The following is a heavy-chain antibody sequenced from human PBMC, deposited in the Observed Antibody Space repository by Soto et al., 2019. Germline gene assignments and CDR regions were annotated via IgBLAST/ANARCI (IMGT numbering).Heavy chain of an antibody. J-gene: IGHJ4*02. V-gene: IGHV3-7*01. CDR3: ARDRGSSSWWSDFDY. D-gene: IGHD6-13*01. CDR2: IKQDGSEK. CDR1: GFTFSSYW. Sequence: EVQLVESGGGLVQPGGSLRLSCAASGFTFSSYWMSWVRQAPGKGLEWVANIKQDGSEKYYVDSVKGRFTISRDNAKNSLYLPMNSLRAEDTAVYYCARDRGSSSWWSDFDYWGQGTLVTVSS.